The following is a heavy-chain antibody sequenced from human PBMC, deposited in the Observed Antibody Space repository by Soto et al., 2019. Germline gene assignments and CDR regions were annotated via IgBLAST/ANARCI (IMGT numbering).Heavy chain of an antibody. CDR2: INHSGST. D-gene: IGHD7-27*01. CDR3: ARESVWVAHYGMDV. Sequence: TLSLTCAVYGGSFSGYYCSWIRQPPGKGLEWIGEINHSGSTNYNPSLKSRVTISVDTSKNQFSLKLSSVTAADTAVYYCARESVWVAHYGMDVWGQGTTVTVSS. J-gene: IGHJ6*02. V-gene: IGHV4-34*01. CDR1: GGSFSGYY.